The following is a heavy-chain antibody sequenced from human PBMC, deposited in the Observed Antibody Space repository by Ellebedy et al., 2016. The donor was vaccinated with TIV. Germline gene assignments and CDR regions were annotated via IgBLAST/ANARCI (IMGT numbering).Heavy chain of an antibody. V-gene: IGHV1-2*04. CDR2: INPNSGGT. D-gene: IGHD2-2*01. CDR3: ARDLGHTGYQMTNWFDP. J-gene: IGHJ5*02. Sequence: ASVKVSXXASGYTFTGYYMHWVRQAPGQGLEWMGWINPNSGGTNYAQKFQGWVTMTRDTSISTAYMELSRLRSDDTAVYYCARDLGHTGYQMTNWFDPWGQGTLVTVSS. CDR1: GYTFTGYY.